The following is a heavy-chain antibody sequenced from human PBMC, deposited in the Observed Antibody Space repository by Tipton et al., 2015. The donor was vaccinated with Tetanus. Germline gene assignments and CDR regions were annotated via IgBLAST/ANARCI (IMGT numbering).Heavy chain of an antibody. CDR1: GGPFYKHG. CDR2: IIPASGAT. V-gene: IGHV1-69*01. D-gene: IGHD2-15*01. CDR3: VRPDRYCSGGSCYLALDL. J-gene: IGHJ4*02. Sequence: QSGAEVKKPGSSAKVSCKSSGGPFYKHGIDWVRQAPGQGLEWMGGIIPASGATNYAHKFQGRVTMTADASTTTVHMELSNLRSDDTAVYYCVRPDRYCSGGSCYLALDLWGQGTLITVSS.